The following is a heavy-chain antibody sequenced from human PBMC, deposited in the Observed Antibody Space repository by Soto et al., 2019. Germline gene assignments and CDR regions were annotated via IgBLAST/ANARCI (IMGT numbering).Heavy chain of an antibody. CDR1: GPSISNYY. D-gene: IGHD6-13*01. CDR3: ARDRIADNWFDP. V-gene: IGHV4-59*01. Sequence: SETMSPTCTVSGPSISNYYWSWIRQPPGKGLEWIGYIYYSGRTNYNPSLKSRVTISVDTSKNQFSLKLSSVTAADTAVYYCARDRIADNWFDPWGQGTLVTVS. CDR2: IYYSGRT. J-gene: IGHJ5*02.